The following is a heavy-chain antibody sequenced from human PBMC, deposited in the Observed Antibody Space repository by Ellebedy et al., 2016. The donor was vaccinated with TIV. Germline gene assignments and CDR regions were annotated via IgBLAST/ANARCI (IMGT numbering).Heavy chain of an antibody. CDR2: ITSGGTT. CDR3: ANHKIPFYFGSEKPYYYNYMDV. CDR1: GFTFSDYG. J-gene: IGHJ6*03. V-gene: IGHV3-23*01. Sequence: GESLKISCAASGFTFSDYGMTWVRQAPWKGLEWVSGITSGGTTYSADSVKGRFTISRANSKNTLYLQMNSLRAEDTAVYYCANHKIPFYFGSEKPYYYNYMDVWGKGTTVTVSS. D-gene: IGHD3-10*01.